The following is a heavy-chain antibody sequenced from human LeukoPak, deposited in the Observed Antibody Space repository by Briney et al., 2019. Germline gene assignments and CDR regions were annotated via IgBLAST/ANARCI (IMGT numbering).Heavy chain of an antibody. CDR2: ISYDGSNK. CDR3: AKDGSTVVNAFDY. Sequence: PGGSLRLSCTASGFTFGDYAMHWVRQAPGKGLEWVAVISYDGSNKYYADSVKGRFTISRDNPKNTLYLQMNSLRAEDTAVYYCAKDGSTVVNAFDYWGQGTLVTVSS. D-gene: IGHD4-23*01. J-gene: IGHJ4*02. V-gene: IGHV3-30*18. CDR1: GFTFGDYA.